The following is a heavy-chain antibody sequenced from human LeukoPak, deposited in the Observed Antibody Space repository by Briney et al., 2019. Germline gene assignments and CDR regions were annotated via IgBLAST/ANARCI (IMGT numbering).Heavy chain of an antibody. D-gene: IGHD6-13*01. J-gene: IGHJ4*02. CDR3: TTNAAALDY. V-gene: IGHV1-2*02. Sequence: GASVKVSCKASGYTFSDHYIHWVRQASGQGLEWMGWMNPSDNGVNYAQKFQGRVAMTRDTSISTAYVEVTRLTSDDTAVYYCTTNAAALDYWGQGTLVTVSS. CDR2: MNPSDNGV. CDR1: GYTFSDHY.